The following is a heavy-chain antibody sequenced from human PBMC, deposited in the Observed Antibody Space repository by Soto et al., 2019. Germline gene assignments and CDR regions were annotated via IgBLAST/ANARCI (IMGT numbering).Heavy chain of an antibody. CDR1: GFPFSTFE. D-gene: IGHD3-16*01. V-gene: IGHV3-23*01. CDR3: VKGGWLHS. Sequence: GGSLRLSCAASGFPFSTFEMTWVRQAPGKGLEWVSIIRPSGDSTDYADSVKGRFTISRDNSKNTLYLQLNNLRAEDTAVYYCVKGGWLHSWGQGTVVTAS. CDR2: IRPSGDST. J-gene: IGHJ5*01.